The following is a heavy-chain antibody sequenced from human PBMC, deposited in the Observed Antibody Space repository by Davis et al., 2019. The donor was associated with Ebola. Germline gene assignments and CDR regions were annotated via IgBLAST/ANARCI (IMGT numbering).Heavy chain of an antibody. J-gene: IGHJ6*02. V-gene: IGHV4-39*07. D-gene: IGHD6-25*01. CDR1: GGSVNSGSYY. Sequence: MPSETLSLTCTVSGGSVNSGSYYWGWVRQPPGKGLEWIGSIYYSGSTYYNPSLKSRVTISVDTSKNHFSLKLLSVTAADTAVYYCARDSSGSPYSGLDVWGQGTTVTVSS. CDR2: IYYSGST. CDR3: ARDSSGSPYSGLDV.